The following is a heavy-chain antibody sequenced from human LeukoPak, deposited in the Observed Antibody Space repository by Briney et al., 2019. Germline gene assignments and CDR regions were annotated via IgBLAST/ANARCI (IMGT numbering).Heavy chain of an antibody. CDR3: ARGTYYYDSSGYMWHYFDY. V-gene: IGHV4-30-2*01. Sequence: SETLSLTCAVSGGSISSGAYSWSWIRQPPGKGLEWIGYIYHSGSTYYNPSLKSRVTISVDRSKNQFSLKLTSVTAADTAVYYCARGTYYYDSSGYMWHYFDYWGQGTLVTVSS. D-gene: IGHD3-22*01. J-gene: IGHJ4*02. CDR2: IYHSGST. CDR1: GGSISSGAYS.